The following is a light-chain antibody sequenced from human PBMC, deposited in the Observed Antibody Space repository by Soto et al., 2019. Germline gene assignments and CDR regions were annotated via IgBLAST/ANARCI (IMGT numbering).Light chain of an antibody. J-gene: IGLJ2*01. Sequence: QSVLTQPPSASGTPRQRVTISCSGSSSNIGSNAVNWYHQLPGKAPKLLIYRSDQRPSGVPDRFSGSKSGASASLAISGLRSEDEGDYYCAAWDDSLDGPVFGGGTKVTVL. CDR1: SSNIGSNA. CDR2: RSD. CDR3: AAWDDSLDGPV. V-gene: IGLV1-44*01.